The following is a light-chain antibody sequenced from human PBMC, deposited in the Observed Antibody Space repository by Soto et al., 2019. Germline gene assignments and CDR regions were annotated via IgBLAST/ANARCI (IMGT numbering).Light chain of an antibody. Sequence: EIVMTQSPATRSVSPGERATLSCRASQSVSSNLAWYHQKPGQAPRLLIYGASTRATGIPARFSGSRSGTEFTLTISSLQSEDFALYYCQQYNNWPRTFGQGTKVEI. CDR1: QSVSSN. CDR2: GAS. CDR3: QQYNNWPRT. V-gene: IGKV3-15*01. J-gene: IGKJ1*01.